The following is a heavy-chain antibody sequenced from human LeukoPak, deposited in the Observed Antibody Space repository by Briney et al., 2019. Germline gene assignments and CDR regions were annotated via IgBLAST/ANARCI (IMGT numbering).Heavy chain of an antibody. J-gene: IGHJ4*02. CDR3: ARDSRDYGDYYFDY. CDR1: GGSISSGSYY. V-gene: IGHV4-61*02. D-gene: IGHD4-17*01. CDR2: IYTSGST. Sequence: PSQTLSLTCTVSGGSISSGSYYWSWIRQPAGKGLEWNGRIYTSGSTNYNPSLKSRVTISVDTSKNQFSLKLSSVTAADTAVYYCARDSRDYGDYYFDYWGQGTLVTVSS.